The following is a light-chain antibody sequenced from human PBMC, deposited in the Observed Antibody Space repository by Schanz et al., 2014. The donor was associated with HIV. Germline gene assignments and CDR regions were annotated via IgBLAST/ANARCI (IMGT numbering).Light chain of an antibody. CDR1: SSNIGAGYD. CDR2: GNS. J-gene: IGLJ1*01. CDR3: GTWDSRMSVGFV. Sequence: QSVLTQPPSVSGAPGQRVTISCTGSSSNIGAGYDVHWYQPLPGTAPKLLIYGNSNRPSGVPDRFSGSKSGTSATLVITGLQTGDEADYYCGTWDSRMSVGFVFGSGTKLTVL. V-gene: IGLV1-40*01.